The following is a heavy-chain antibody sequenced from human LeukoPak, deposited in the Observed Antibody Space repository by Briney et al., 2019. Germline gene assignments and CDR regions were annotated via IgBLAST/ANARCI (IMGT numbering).Heavy chain of an antibody. D-gene: IGHD1-26*01. CDR2: IRYDGSNK. J-gene: IGHJ4*02. Sequence: GGSLRLSCTASGFTFSSYGMHWVRQAPGKGLEWVPFIRYDGSNKYYADSVKGRFTISRDNSKNTLYLQMNSLRAEDTAVYYCARARGSYLNPFDYWGQGTLVTVSS. CDR3: ARARGSYLNPFDY. V-gene: IGHV3-30*02. CDR1: GFTFSSYG.